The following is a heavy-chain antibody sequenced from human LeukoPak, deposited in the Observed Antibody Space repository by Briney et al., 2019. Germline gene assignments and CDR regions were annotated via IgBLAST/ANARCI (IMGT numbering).Heavy chain of an antibody. Sequence: GASVKVSCKASGYTFTNYHMHWVRQAPGQGFEWMGIINPSGGGISYAQKFQGRVTMTRDTSTSTVYMELSSLRSEDTAVYYCARDLQYYDSSGYYSTDYVYYGMDVWGQGTTVTVSS. V-gene: IGHV1-46*01. D-gene: IGHD3-22*01. CDR3: ARDLQYYDSSGYYSTDYVYYGMDV. CDR2: INPSGGGI. CDR1: GYTFTNYH. J-gene: IGHJ6*02.